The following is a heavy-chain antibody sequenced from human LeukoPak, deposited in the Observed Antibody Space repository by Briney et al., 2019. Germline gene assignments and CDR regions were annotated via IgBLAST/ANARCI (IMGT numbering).Heavy chain of an antibody. CDR3: ARVPFVYYYDSSGYGGGFDY. CDR1: SGSISSGGYY. V-gene: IGHV4-31*03. D-gene: IGHD3-22*01. CDR2: IYYSGST. Sequence: SETLSLTCTVSSGSISSGGYYWSWIRQHPGNGLEWIGYIYYSGSTYYNPSLKSRVTISVDTSKNQFSLKLSSVTAADTAVYYCARVPFVYYYDSSGYGGGFDYWGQGTLVTVSS. J-gene: IGHJ4*02.